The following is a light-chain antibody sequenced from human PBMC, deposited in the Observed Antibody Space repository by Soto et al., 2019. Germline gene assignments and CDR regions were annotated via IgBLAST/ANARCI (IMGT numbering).Light chain of an antibody. V-gene: IGKV3-20*01. CDR3: HQYGSSPAT. J-gene: IGKJ1*01. Sequence: EIVLTQSPGTLSLSPGERATLSCRASQSVSSSYLAWYQQKPGQAPRLLIYGASSRATDIPDRYSGSGSGTDFTITISRLEPEDFAVYYCHQYGSSPATFGQGTKVDIK. CDR1: QSVSSSY. CDR2: GAS.